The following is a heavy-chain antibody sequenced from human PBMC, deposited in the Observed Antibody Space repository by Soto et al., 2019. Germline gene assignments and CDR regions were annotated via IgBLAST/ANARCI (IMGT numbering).Heavy chain of an antibody. CDR3: ARGLGVVVPAANNYMDV. V-gene: IGHV4-34*01. CDR2: INHSGST. D-gene: IGHD2-2*01. CDR1: GGSFSGYY. J-gene: IGHJ6*03. Sequence: SETLSLTCAVYGGSFSGYYWSWIRQPPGKGLEWIGEINHSGSTNYNPSLKSRVTISVDTSKNQFSLKLSSVTAADTAVYYCARGLGVVVPAANNYMDVWGKGTTVTVSS.